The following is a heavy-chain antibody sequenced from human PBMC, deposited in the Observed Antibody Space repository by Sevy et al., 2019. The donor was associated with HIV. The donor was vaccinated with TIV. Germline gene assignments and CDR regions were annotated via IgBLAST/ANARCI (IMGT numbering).Heavy chain of an antibody. CDR1: GGSINTYC. CDR2: VYSSGST. Sequence: SETLSLTCTVSGGSINTYCWSWIRQPPGKGLEYIGYVYSSGSTSYSPSLKSRVNISLDTSKNQFSLNLGSLTAADTAFYYCARGSVGDRYIDLWGRGTLVTVSS. J-gene: IGHJ2*01. CDR3: ARGSVGDRYIDL. D-gene: IGHD1-26*01. V-gene: IGHV4-59*01.